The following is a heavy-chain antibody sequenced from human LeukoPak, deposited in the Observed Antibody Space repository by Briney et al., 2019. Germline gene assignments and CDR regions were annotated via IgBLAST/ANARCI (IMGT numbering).Heavy chain of an antibody. CDR1: GYTFTGYY. CDR3: ARDVGPYCSGGSCYSASYFDY. V-gene: IGHV1-2*02. Sequence: ASVKVSCKASGYTFTGYYMHWVRQAPGQGLEWMGWINPNSGGTNYAQKFQGRVTMTRDTSISTAYMELSRLRSDDTAVDCCARDVGPYCSGGSCYSASYFDYWGQGTLVTVSS. CDR2: INPNSGGT. J-gene: IGHJ4*02. D-gene: IGHD2-15*01.